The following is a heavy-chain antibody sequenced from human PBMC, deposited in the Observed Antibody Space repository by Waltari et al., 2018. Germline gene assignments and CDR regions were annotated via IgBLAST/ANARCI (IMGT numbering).Heavy chain of an antibody. CDR1: GFTFSSYG. CDR3: ARDYDDFWSGYYPLDY. D-gene: IGHD3-3*01. V-gene: IGHV3-33*01. J-gene: IGHJ4*02. CDR2: IWYDGSKK. Sequence: QVQLVESGGGVVQPGRSLRLSCAASGFTFSSYGMHWVRQAPGKGLEGVAVIWYDGSKKYYAYSVKGRFTISRDKSKNTLYRQMNSLRAEDTAVYYCARDYDDFWSGYYPLDYWGQGTLVTVSS.